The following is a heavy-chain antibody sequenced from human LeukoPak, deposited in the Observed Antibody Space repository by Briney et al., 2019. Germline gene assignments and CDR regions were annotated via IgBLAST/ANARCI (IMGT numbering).Heavy chain of an antibody. CDR3: ASDQLTDYYYYYYMDV. D-gene: IGHD2-2*01. CDR2: IIPIFGTA. CDR1: GGTFSSYA. Sequence: ASVKVSCKASGGTFSSYAISWVRQAPGQGLEWMGGIIPIFGTANYAQKFQGRVTITTDESTSTAYMELSSLRSEDTAVYYSASDQLTDYYYYYYMDVWGKGTTVTVSS. V-gene: IGHV1-69*05. J-gene: IGHJ6*03.